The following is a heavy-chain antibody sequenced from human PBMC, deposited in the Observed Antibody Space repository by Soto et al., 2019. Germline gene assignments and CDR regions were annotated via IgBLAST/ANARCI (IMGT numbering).Heavy chain of an antibody. D-gene: IGHD6-25*01. CDR2: IKTKIEGGTT. Sequence: EEQLVESGGGLVEPGGSLRLSCAASGFIFSNTWINWVRQAPGKGLEWVGRIKTKIEGGTTNYAAPVKGRFTVSGDDSKNTVYLHMNSMRTEDTAVYYCTADIPNISANYGMDVWGQGTTVNVSS. V-gene: IGHV3-15*07. J-gene: IGHJ6*02. CDR1: GFIFSNTW. CDR3: TADIPNISANYGMDV.